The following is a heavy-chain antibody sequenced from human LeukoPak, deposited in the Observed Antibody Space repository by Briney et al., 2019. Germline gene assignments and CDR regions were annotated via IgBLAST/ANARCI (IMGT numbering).Heavy chain of an antibody. V-gene: IGHV4-59*08. D-gene: IGHD6-6*01. J-gene: IGHJ4*02. CDR2: IYYSGST. Sequence: SETLSLTCTVSGGSISSYYWTWIRQPPGKGREWIGYIYYSGSTNYNTSLKSRVTMSVDTSKKQFSLKRTSVTAADTAVYYCARAHSGYSSSSLWGQGTLVTVSS. CDR1: GGSISSYY. CDR3: ARAHSGYSSSSL.